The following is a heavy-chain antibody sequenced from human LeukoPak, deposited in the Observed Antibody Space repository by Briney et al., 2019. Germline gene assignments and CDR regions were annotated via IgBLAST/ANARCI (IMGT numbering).Heavy chain of an antibody. J-gene: IGHJ5*02. V-gene: IGHV1-69*13. CDR1: GGTFSSYA. D-gene: IGHD3-22*01. CDR2: IIPIFGTA. Sequence: GASVKVSCKASGGTFSSYAISWVRQAPGQGLEWMGGIIPIFGTANYAQKFQGRVTITADESTSTAYMELSSLRSEDTAVYYCARDLDTYYDSSGFNWFDPWGQGTLVTVSS. CDR3: ARDLDTYYDSSGFNWFDP.